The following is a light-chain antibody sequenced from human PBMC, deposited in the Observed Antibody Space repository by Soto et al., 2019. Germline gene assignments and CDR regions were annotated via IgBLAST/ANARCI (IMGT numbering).Light chain of an antibody. CDR3: QQSYSTPPGT. J-gene: IGKJ1*01. V-gene: IGKV1-39*01. CDR2: ATS. Sequence: DIQMTQSPSSLSASVGDRVTITCRASQSISTYLIWYQQKPGKAPKLLIYATSSLQSGVPSRFSGGGSGTDFTLTISSLQHEDFATYYCQQSYSTPPGTFGQGTKVEIK. CDR1: QSISTY.